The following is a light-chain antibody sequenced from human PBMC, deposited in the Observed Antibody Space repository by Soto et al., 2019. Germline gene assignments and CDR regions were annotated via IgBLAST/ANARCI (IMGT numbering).Light chain of an antibody. CDR1: SSNIGAGYD. Sequence: QSALTQPPSVSGAPGQRVTISCTGSSSNIGAGYDVHWYQQLPGTAPKLLVSGNTNRPSGVPDRFSGSKSGTSASLAITGLQAEDEADYSCQSYDSSLSYWVFGGGTKLTVL. V-gene: IGLV1-40*01. CDR3: QSYDSSLSYWV. CDR2: GNT. J-gene: IGLJ3*02.